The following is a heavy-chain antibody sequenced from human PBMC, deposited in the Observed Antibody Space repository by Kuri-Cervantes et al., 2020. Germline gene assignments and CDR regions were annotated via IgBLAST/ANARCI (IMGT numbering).Heavy chain of an antibody. CDR3: ARQEGTIYYYGMDV. CDR2: IYPGDSDT. V-gene: IGHV5-51*01. D-gene: IGHD3-3*01. J-gene: IGHJ6*02. Sequence: KVSCKASGYTFTGYYMHWVRQMPGKGLEWMGIIYPGDSDTRYSPSFQGQVAISADKSISTAYLQWSSLKASDTAMYYCARQEGTIYYYGMDVWGQGTTVTVSS. CDR1: GYTFTGYY.